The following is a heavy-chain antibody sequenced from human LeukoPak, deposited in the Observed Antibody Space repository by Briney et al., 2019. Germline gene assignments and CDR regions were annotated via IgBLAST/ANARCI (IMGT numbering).Heavy chain of an antibody. CDR1: GFTFTSYE. CDR2: IKEDGTEK. V-gene: IGHV3-7*01. CDR3: ARGRWSDY. Sequence: GGSLRLSCAASGFTFTSYEMNWVRQAPGKGLEWVANIKEDGTEKNYVDSVKGRFTISRDNVKKSLYLEMNSLRVEDTAVYYCARGRWSDYWGQGTQVTVSS. J-gene: IGHJ4*02. D-gene: IGHD5-24*01.